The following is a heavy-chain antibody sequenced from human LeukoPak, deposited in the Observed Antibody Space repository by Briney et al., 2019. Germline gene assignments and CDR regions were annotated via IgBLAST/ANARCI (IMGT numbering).Heavy chain of an antibody. CDR3: ARDTGDGYNSYFDY. CDR1: GGSFSGYY. J-gene: IGHJ4*02. V-gene: IGHV4-34*01. D-gene: IGHD5-24*01. CDR2: INHSGST. Sequence: SETLSLTCAVYGGSFSGYYWSWIRQPPGKGLEWIGEINHSGSTNYNSSLKSRVTISVDTSKNQFSLKLSSVTAADTAVYYCARDTGDGYNSYFDYWGQGTLVTVSS.